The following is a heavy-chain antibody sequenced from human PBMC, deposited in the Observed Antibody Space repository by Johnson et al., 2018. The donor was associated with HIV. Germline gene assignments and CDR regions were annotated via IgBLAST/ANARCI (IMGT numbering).Heavy chain of an antibody. V-gene: IGHV3-30-3*01. CDR3: ARGGARSSGYYPAFDI. CDR1: GFTFSSYA. D-gene: IGHD3-22*01. J-gene: IGHJ3*02. CDR2: ISYDGSNK. Sequence: QVQLVESGGGVVQPGRSLRLSCAASGFTFSSYAMHWVRQAPGKGLEWVAVISYDGSNKYYADSVKGRFTISRDNSKNTLYLQMNSLRAEDTAGYYCARGGARSSGYYPAFDIWGQGTMVTVSS.